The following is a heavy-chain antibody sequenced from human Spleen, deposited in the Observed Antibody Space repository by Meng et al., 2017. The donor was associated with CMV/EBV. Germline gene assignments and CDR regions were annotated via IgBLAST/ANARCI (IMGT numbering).Heavy chain of an antibody. J-gene: IGHJ2*01. CDR1: GGFFNSDY. CDR3: ASGDLVL. CDR2: INQYSGST. V-gene: IGHV4-34*01. Sequence: TLSLTCAVYGGFFNSDYWSWIRQPPGKGLEWIGEINQYSGSTNYNPSLKSRVTISRDTSKNHFSLKLSSVTVADTAVYYCASGDLVLWGRGTLVTVSS.